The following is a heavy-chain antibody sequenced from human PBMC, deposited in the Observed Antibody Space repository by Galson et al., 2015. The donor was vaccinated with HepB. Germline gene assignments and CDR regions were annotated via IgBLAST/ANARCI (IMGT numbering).Heavy chain of an antibody. Sequence: SLRLSCAVSIFNFSSYAMTWVRQAPGKGLEWVALTRGSDVSTYSADSVKGRFTISSDTSKNTLYLQMNSLRPEDTAIYYCATWFGGILRHWGQGTLVTVSS. D-gene: IGHD3-16*01. J-gene: IGHJ4*02. CDR1: IFNFSSYA. V-gene: IGHV3-23*01. CDR2: TRGSDVST. CDR3: ATWFGGILRH.